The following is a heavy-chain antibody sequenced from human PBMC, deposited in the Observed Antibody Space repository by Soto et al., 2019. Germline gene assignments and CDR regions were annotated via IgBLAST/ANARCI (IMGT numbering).Heavy chain of an antibody. J-gene: IGHJ4*02. Sequence: GGSLSLSCAASRFTFSNYAMNWVRQAPGKGLEWVSGIDGSGASPYYADSVKGRFTISRDNSKNTLYLQMNSLRAEDTAVYYCAHGGFGGVLAPFDYWGQGTLVTVSS. CDR1: RFTFSNYA. V-gene: IGHV3-23*01. CDR3: AHGGFGGVLAPFDY. CDR2: IDGSGASP. D-gene: IGHD3-16*02.